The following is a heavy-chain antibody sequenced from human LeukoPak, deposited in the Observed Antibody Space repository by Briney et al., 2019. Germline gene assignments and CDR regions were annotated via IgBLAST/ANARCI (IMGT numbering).Heavy chain of an antibody. Sequence: GGSLRLSCAASGFTFSSYAMHWVRPAPGKGLEWVAVISYDGSNKYYADSVKGRFTISRDNSKNTLYLQMNSLRAEDTAVYYCARFAVAGATDYWGQGTLVTVSS. CDR2: ISYDGSNK. CDR1: GFTFSSYA. J-gene: IGHJ4*02. V-gene: IGHV3-30*04. D-gene: IGHD6-19*01. CDR3: ARFAVAGATDY.